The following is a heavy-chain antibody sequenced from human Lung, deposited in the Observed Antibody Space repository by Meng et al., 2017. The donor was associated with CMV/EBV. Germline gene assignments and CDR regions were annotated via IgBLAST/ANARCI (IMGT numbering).Heavy chain of an antibody. J-gene: IGHJ6*02. CDR3: ARARVVPAYYYGMDV. CDR2: INHSGST. Sequence: SXTXSLXXAVYGGSFSGYYWSWIRQPPGKGLEWIGEINHSGSTNYNPSLKSRVTISVDTSKNQFSLKLSSVTAADTAVYYCARARVVPAYYYGMDVWGQGTTVTVSS. D-gene: IGHD2-2*01. V-gene: IGHV4-34*01. CDR1: GGSFSGYY.